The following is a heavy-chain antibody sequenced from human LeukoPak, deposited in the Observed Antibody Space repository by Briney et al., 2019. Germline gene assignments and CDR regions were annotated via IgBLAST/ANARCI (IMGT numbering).Heavy chain of an antibody. D-gene: IGHD4-17*01. CDR3: ARGYGEPNWFGP. CDR2: INANSGDT. V-gene: IGHV1-2*04. Sequence: ASVKVSCKASGYTFTGYYIHWVRQAPGQGLEWMGWINANSGDTNYAQNFQDWVTMIRDTSISTAYMELSRLRSDDTAVYYCARGYGEPNWFGPWGQGTLVTVSS. CDR1: GYTFTGYY. J-gene: IGHJ5*02.